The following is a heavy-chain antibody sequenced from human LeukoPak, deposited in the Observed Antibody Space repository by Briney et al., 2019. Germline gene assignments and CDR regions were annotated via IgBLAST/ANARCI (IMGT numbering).Heavy chain of an antibody. Sequence: GGSLRLSCAASGFTFSSYAMSWVRQAPGKGLEWVSAISGSGGSTYYADSVKGRFTISRDNSKNTLYLQMNSLRAEDTAVYYCARPGHLYDGGNSWFDYWGQGTLVTVSS. CDR2: ISGSGGST. CDR1: GFTFSSYA. J-gene: IGHJ4*02. V-gene: IGHV3-23*01. D-gene: IGHD4-23*01. CDR3: ARPGHLYDGGNSWFDY.